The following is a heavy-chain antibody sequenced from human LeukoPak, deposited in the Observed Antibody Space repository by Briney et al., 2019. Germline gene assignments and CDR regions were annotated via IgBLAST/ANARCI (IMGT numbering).Heavy chain of an antibody. V-gene: IGHV4-34*01. CDR1: GGSFSGYY. J-gene: IGHJ5*02. D-gene: IGHD2-15*01. Sequence: SETLSLTCAVYGGSFSGYYWSWIRQPPGTGLEWIGEINHSGSTNYNPSLKSRVTISVDTSKNQFSLKLSSVTAADTAVYYCARGKVVVAATLKWFDPWGQGTLVTVSS. CDR3: ARGKVVVAATLKWFDP. CDR2: INHSGST.